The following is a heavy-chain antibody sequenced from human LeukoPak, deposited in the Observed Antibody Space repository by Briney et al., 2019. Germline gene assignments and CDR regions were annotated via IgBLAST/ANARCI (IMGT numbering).Heavy chain of an antibody. V-gene: IGHV3-30-3*01. CDR3: ARGSIVVVPAARAFDP. D-gene: IGHD2-2*01. CDR2: ISYDGSNK. Sequence: PGGSLRLSCAASGFTFSSYAMHWVRQAPGKGLEWVAVISYDGSNKYYADSEKGRFTISRDNSKNTLYLQMNSLRAEDTAVYYCARGSIVVVPAARAFDPWGQGTLVTVSS. CDR1: GFTFSSYA. J-gene: IGHJ5*02.